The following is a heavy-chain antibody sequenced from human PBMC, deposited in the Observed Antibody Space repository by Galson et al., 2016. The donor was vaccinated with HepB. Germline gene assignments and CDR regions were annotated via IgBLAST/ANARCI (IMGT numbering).Heavy chain of an antibody. CDR1: GFPFGTYA. CDR2: INGVGYGSTT. CDR3: ARDPDGDGYSFLED. V-gene: IGHV3-23*01. D-gene: IGHD5-18*01. J-gene: IGHJ4*02. Sequence: SLRLSCAASGFPFGTYAMSWVRQAPGKGLEWLSAINGVGYGSTTYYRESVKGRFTISRDISKNTLSLQMSSLRAEDTAVYYCARDPDGDGYSFLEDWGQGTLVTVSS.